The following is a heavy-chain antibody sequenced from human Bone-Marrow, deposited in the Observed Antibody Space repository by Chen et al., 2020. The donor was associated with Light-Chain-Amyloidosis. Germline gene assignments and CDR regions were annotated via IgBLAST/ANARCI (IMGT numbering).Heavy chain of an antibody. J-gene: IGHJ3*02. CDR1: GFTFSSYG. Sequence: QVQLVESGGGVVQPGRSLRLPCAASGFTFSSYGMHWVRQAPGKGLEWVAVISYEGSNKYYADSVKGRFTISRDNSKNTLYLQMNSLRAEDTAVYYCAKGGYYDRTPDSFDIWGQGTMVTVSS. CDR3: AKGGYYDRTPDSFDI. CDR2: ISYEGSNK. V-gene: IGHV3-30*18. D-gene: IGHD3-22*01.